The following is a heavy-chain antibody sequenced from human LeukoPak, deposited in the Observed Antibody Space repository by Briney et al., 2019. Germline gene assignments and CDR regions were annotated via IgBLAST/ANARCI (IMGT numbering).Heavy chain of an antibody. CDR2: INGSGGST. Sequence: GGSLRLSCAATGFIYSSYAKRWVRPAPGKGLEWVSAINGSGGSTYYADSVKGRFTIPRDNSKNTLYLEMNSRRAEDTAVYYCANAPKVHDAFDIWGQGTMVTVSS. CDR3: ANAPKVHDAFDI. J-gene: IGHJ3*02. CDR1: GFIYSSYA. V-gene: IGHV3-23*01.